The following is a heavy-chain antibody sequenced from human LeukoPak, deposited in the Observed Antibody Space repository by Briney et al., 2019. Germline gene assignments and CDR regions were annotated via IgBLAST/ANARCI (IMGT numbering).Heavy chain of an antibody. J-gene: IGHJ4*02. CDR2: IRYDGSNK. CDR3: AKDQGRVLWFGEYHFDY. V-gene: IGHV3-30*02. D-gene: IGHD3-10*01. CDR1: GFTFSSYG. Sequence: GGSLRLSCAASGFTFSSYGMHWVRQAPGKGLEWVAFIRYDGSNKYYADSVKGRFTISRDNSKNTLYLQMNSLRAEDTAVYYCAKDQGRVLWFGEYHFDYWGQGTLVTVSS.